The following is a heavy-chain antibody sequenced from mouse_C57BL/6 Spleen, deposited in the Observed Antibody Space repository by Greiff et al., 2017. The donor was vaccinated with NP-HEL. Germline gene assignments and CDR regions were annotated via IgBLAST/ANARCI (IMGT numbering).Heavy chain of an antibody. V-gene: IGHV1-20*01. CDR3: ARRAIYYGYDGDYYAMDY. J-gene: IGHJ4*01. CDR1: GYSFTGYF. D-gene: IGHD2-2*01. Sequence: VQLQQSGPELVKPGDSVKISCKASGYSFTGYFMNWVMQSHGKSLEWIGRINPYNGDTFYNQKFKGKATLTVDKSSSTAHMELRSLTSEDSAVYYCARRAIYYGYDGDYYAMDYWGQGTSVTVSS. CDR2: INPYNGDT.